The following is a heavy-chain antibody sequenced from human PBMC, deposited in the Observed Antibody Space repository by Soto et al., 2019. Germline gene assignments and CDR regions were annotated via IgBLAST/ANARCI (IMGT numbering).Heavy chain of an antibody. CDR1: GFYITNYW. CDR2: IKEDGSLK. V-gene: IGHV3-7*01. Sequence: LRLSCAASGFYITNYWMRWVRQAPLKGPEWVANIKEDGSLKFYVDSVRGRFTISRDNAKNSVYLGMSRLRAEDKAVYYCVRDSYTAHWHTAGEDYWGQGTMVTVSS. CDR3: VRDSYTAHWHTAGEDY. D-gene: IGHD6-19*01. J-gene: IGHJ4*02.